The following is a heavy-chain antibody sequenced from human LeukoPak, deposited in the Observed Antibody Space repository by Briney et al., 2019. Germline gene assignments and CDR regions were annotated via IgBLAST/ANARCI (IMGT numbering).Heavy chain of an antibody. CDR2: ISYDGSNK. CDR1: GFTFSSYN. Sequence: PGGSLRLSCAASGFTFSSYNMNWVRQAPGKGLEWVAVISYDGSNKYYADSVKGRFTISRDNSKNTLYLRMNSLRAEDTAVYYCARDSSQQLTYLADYWGQGTLVTVSS. J-gene: IGHJ4*02. CDR3: ARDSSQQLTYLADY. D-gene: IGHD6-13*01. V-gene: IGHV3-30-3*01.